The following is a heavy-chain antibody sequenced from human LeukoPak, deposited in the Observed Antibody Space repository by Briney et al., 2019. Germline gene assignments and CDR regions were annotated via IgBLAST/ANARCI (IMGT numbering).Heavy chain of an antibody. J-gene: IGHJ4*02. CDR3: ARDHDPLPAYVPYFDY. CDR2: INHSGST. V-gene: IGHV4-34*01. D-gene: IGHD3-16*01. CDR1: GGSFSGYY. Sequence: SETLSLTCAVYGGSFSGYYWSWIRQPPGKGLEWIGEINHSGSTNYNPSLKSRVTISVDTSKNQFSLKLSSVTAADTAVYYCARDHDPLPAYVPYFDYWGQGTLVTVSS.